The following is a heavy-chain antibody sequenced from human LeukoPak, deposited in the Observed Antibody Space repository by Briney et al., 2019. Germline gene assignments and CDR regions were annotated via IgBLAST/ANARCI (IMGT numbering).Heavy chain of an antibody. CDR3: GAHYYDSSGYYYVVDN. Sequence: GGSLRLSCAASGFTFSGSAMHWVRQASGKGLEWVGRIRSKANSYATAYAASVKGRFTISRDDSRNTAYLQMNSLKTEDTAVYYCGAHYYDSSGYYYVVDNWGQGTLVTVSA. CDR2: IRSKANSYAT. D-gene: IGHD3-22*01. CDR1: GFTFSGSA. J-gene: IGHJ4*02. V-gene: IGHV3-73*01.